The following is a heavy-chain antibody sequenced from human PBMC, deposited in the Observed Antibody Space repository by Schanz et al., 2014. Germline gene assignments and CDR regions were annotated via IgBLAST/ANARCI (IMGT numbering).Heavy chain of an antibody. D-gene: IGHD5-12*01. J-gene: IGHJ4*02. CDR3: AKDMARGGYNWVFDS. CDR1: GFTFSNYW. V-gene: IGHV3-7*03. Sequence: EVQLVESGGGLVQPGESLRVSCAASGFTFSNYWMSWVRQAPGKGLEWVANIRQEGSEKYYVDSVKGRFTVSRDDAKNSLYLQMNSLRVEDTAIYYCAKDMARGGYNWVFDSWGQGTLVTVSS. CDR2: IRQEGSEK.